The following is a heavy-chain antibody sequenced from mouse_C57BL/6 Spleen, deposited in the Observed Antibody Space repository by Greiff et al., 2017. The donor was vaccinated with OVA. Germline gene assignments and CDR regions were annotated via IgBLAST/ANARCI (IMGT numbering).Heavy chain of an antibody. V-gene: IGHV1-50*01. CDR2: IDPSDSYT. CDR1: GYTFTSYW. CDR3: ASVAWFAY. J-gene: IGHJ3*01. Sequence: QVQLQQPGAELVKPGASVKLSCKASGYTFTSYWMQWVKQRPGQGLEWIGEIDPSDSYTNYNQKFKGKATLTVDTSSSTAYMQLSSLTSDDSAVYYCASVAWFAYWGQGTLVTVSA.